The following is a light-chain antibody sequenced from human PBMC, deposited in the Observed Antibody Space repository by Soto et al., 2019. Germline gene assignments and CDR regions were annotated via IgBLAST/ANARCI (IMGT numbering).Light chain of an antibody. CDR2: EVS. CDR3: SSYAGSNNRGV. V-gene: IGLV2-8*01. Sequence: QSVLTQPPSVSGTPGQRVTISCSGSSTDVGGYNYISWYQHHPGKGPKLIIYEVSERPSGVPDRFSGSKSGNTASLTVSGLQAEDEADYYCSSYAGSNNRGVFGSGTKVTVL. J-gene: IGLJ1*01. CDR1: STDVGGYNY.